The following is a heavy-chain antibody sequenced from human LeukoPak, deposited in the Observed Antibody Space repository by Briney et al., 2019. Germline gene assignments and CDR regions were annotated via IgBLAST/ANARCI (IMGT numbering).Heavy chain of an antibody. CDR1: GFTFSSYA. Sequence: GGSLRLSCAASGFTFSSYAMGWVRQAPGKGLEWVSAISGSGGSTYYADSVKGRFTISRDNSKNTLYLQMNSLRAEDTAVYYCARAHVDIVATIEGYYFDYWGQGTLVTVSS. CDR3: ARAHVDIVATIEGYYFDY. CDR2: ISGSGGST. D-gene: IGHD5-12*01. J-gene: IGHJ4*02. V-gene: IGHV3-23*01.